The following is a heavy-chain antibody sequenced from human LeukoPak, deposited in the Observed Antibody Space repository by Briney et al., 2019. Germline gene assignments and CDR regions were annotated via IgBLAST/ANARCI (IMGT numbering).Heavy chain of an antibody. CDR2: ILPIFGTA. D-gene: IGHD6-13*01. CDR3: ASQYSSSYYFDY. CDR1: GGTFSSYA. J-gene: IGHJ4*02. V-gene: IGHV1-69*13. Sequence: ASVKVSCKASGGTFSSYAISWVRQAPGQALEWVGGILPIFGTANYAQKFQGRVTITAAESTSTAYMELSSLRSEYTAVYYCASQYSSSYYFDYWGEGSLVTASS.